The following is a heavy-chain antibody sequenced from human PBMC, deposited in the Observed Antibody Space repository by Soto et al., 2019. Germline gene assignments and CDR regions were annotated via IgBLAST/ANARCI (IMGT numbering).Heavy chain of an antibody. Sequence: SETLSLTCTVSGGSVTNSSYYWGWIRQSPGKGLEWIGSVYYRGRSYSKSSVKSRVTISVDTSKNRFSLSLNSVTASDTAVYFCVSQRTTVPTHAYFDYWGPGALVTVSS. CDR2: VYYRGRS. D-gene: IGHD4-17*01. J-gene: IGHJ4*02. CDR3: VSQRTTVPTHAYFDY. V-gene: IGHV4-39*01. CDR1: GGSVTNSSYY.